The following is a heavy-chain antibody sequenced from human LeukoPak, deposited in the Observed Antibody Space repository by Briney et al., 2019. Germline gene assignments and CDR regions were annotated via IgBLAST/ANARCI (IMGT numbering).Heavy chain of an antibody. Sequence: PSETLSLTCTVSGDSISSSNYYWGWIRQPPGKGLEWIGRISYSGSRSYNPSLKSRVTIFVDTSKKQCSLKLSSVTAADTAVYYCARQLAAAGHFDYWGQGTLVTVSS. CDR1: GDSISSSNYY. J-gene: IGHJ4*02. CDR2: ISYSGSR. CDR3: ARQLAAAGHFDY. V-gene: IGHV4-39*01. D-gene: IGHD6-13*01.